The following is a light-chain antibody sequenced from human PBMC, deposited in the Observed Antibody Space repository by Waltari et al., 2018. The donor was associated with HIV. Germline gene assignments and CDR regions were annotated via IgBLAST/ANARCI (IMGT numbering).Light chain of an antibody. CDR2: DVS. CDR1: SSDVGGYNY. CDR3: ESYTSTSVWV. J-gene: IGLJ3*02. V-gene: IGLV2-14*03. Sequence: QSALTQPASVSGSPGQSITISCTGSSSDVGGYNYVSWYQQHPGKAPILMIYDVSTQPSVVSDRCACPKSGDTASLTSSALQAEDEADDYCESYTSTSVWVFGGGTRLTVL.